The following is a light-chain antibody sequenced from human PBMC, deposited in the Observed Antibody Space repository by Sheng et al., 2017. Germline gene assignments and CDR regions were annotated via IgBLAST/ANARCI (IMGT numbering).Light chain of an antibody. CDR1: QPVSRY. V-gene: IGKV1-39*01. CDR3: QQTFSTPQRT. CDR2: AAS. J-gene: IGKJ1*01. Sequence: IQLTQSPSSLSASVGDRVTITCRASQPVSRYLNWYQQKPGKAPKLLIYAASGLQTGVPSRFSGSGSGTDFSLSIDILQPEDFAVYYCQQTFSTPQRTFGPGTKVEIK.